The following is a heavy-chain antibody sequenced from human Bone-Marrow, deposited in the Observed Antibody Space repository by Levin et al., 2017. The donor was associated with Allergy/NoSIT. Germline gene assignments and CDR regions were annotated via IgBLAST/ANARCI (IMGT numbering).Heavy chain of an antibody. CDR2: ISDNGGSK. J-gene: IGHJ2*01. Sequence: AGGSLRLSCGASGFTFSSSAMSWLRQAPGKGLEYVSAISDNGGSKYYADSVRGRFTISRDNSKNTQYLELNSLRADDTAVYYCARVSGYSNGWDALWYFDLWGRGTLVTVSS. D-gene: IGHD6-19*01. V-gene: IGHV3-23*01. CDR1: GFTFSSSA. CDR3: ARVSGYSNGWDALWYFDL.